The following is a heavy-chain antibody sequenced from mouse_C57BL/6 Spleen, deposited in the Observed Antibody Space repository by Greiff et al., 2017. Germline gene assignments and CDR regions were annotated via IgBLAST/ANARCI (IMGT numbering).Heavy chain of an antibody. Sequence: QVQLQQPGAELVKPGASVKLSCKASGYTFTSYWMHWVKQRPGQGLEWIGMIHPNSGSTNYNEKFKSKATLTVDKSSSTAYMQLSSLTSEDSAVYYCARFDYYDYDPYYFDYWGQGTTLTVSS. CDR3: ARFDYYDYDPYYFDY. CDR2: IHPNSGST. J-gene: IGHJ2*01. V-gene: IGHV1-64*01. CDR1: GYTFTSYW. D-gene: IGHD2-4*01.